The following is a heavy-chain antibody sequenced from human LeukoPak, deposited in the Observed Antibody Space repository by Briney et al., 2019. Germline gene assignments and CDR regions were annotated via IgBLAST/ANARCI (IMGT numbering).Heavy chain of an antibody. J-gene: IGHJ4*02. V-gene: IGHV3-30*02. CDR2: IRNDGSHK. Sequence: GGSLRLSCAASGFTFSSYGMHWARQGPGKGLEWVAFIRNDGSHKYYADSVKGRFTISRDNSENTLYLQMNSLRADDTAVYYCAKAGGSSWDPFDYWGQGTLVTVSS. CDR1: GFTFSSYG. CDR3: AKAGGSSWDPFDY. D-gene: IGHD6-13*01.